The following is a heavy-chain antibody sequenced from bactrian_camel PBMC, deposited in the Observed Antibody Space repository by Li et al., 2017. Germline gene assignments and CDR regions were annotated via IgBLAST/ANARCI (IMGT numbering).Heavy chain of an antibody. D-gene: IGHD7*01. CDR3: AATSDALLFEMVVTVCPLNLTHEYPI. J-gene: IGHJ4*01. CDR1: GYGYNSNY. CDR2: IDTDGIT. V-gene: IGHV3S53*01. Sequence: QLQLVESGGGSVQAGGSLRLSCAASGYGYNSNYMVVTWFRRGPGKEREGVAAIDTDGITTYADSVKGRFTISRDNAKNALYLQMNSLKPVDTAVYYCAATSDALLFEMVVTVCPLNLTHEYPIWGHGTQVTVS.